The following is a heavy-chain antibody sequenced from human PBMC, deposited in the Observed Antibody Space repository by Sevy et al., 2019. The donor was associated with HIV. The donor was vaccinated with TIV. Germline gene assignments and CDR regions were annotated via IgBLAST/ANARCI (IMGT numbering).Heavy chain of an antibody. V-gene: IGHV3-23*01. Sequence: GSLRLSCAASGFTFSKYSMSWVRQPPGKGLEWVSTLSYGCGEINYADSVKGRFTISRDNSKSSVYLQMNNLRPEDTAVYYCAREGCTKPHDYWGQGTLVTVSS. D-gene: IGHD2-8*01. CDR2: LSYGCGEI. CDR3: AREGCTKPHDY. J-gene: IGHJ4*02. CDR1: GFTFSKYS.